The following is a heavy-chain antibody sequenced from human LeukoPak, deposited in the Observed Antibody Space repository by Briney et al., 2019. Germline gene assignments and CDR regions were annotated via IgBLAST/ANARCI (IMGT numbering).Heavy chain of an antibody. Sequence: PGGSLRLSCAASGFTFSSYWMSWVRRAPGKGLEWVANIKQDGSERYYVDSVKGRFTISRDNSKNTLYLQMNSLRAEDTAVYYCARDGSGSYYYFYYYYYYGMDVWGQGTTVTVSS. CDR2: IKQDGSER. V-gene: IGHV3-7*01. CDR3: ARDGSGSYYYFYYYYYYGMDV. CDR1: GFTFSSYW. J-gene: IGHJ6*02. D-gene: IGHD3-10*01.